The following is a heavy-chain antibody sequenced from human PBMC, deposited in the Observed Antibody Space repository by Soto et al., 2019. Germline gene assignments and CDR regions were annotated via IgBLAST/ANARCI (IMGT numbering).Heavy chain of an antibody. V-gene: IGHV1-3*01. CDR1: GYAFASCS. Sequence: APAEVCCKACGYAFASCSMRWARQAPGQRLEWMGWINAGNGNTKYSQKFQGRVTITRDTSASTAYMELSSLRSEDTAVYYCATYPPRQMDYYHYMDVWGKGTTVTVSS. CDR2: INAGNGNT. J-gene: IGHJ6*03. CDR3: ATYPPRQMDYYHYMDV.